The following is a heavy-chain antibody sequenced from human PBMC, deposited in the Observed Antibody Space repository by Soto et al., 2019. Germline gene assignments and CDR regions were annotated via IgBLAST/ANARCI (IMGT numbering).Heavy chain of an antibody. CDR3: AREGRMTTVTQIYYYYGMDV. J-gene: IGHJ6*02. D-gene: IGHD4-17*01. CDR1: GGSISSGGYY. V-gene: IGHV4-31*03. Sequence: QVQLQESGPGLVKPSQTLSLTCTVSGGSISSGGYYWSWIRQHTGKGLEWLGYIYYSGSTYYNPSLKSRVTISVDTSKNQFSLKLSSVTAADTAVYYCAREGRMTTVTQIYYYYGMDVWGQGTTVTVSS. CDR2: IYYSGST.